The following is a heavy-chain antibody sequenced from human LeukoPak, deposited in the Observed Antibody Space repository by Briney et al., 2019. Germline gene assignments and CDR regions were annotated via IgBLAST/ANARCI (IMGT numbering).Heavy chain of an antibody. CDR1: GLTFSHAW. D-gene: IGHD1-26*01. J-gene: IGHJ5*02. Sequence: GGSLRLSCAASGLTFSHAWMSWVRQAPGKGLEWVGRIKGRSDGGTTDYAASVKGRFTISRDDSKKTLYLQMNSLKTEDTGVYYCSTDVGIGGAPWGRGPLVTVSS. CDR3: STDVGIGGAP. V-gene: IGHV3-15*01. CDR2: IKGRSDGGTT.